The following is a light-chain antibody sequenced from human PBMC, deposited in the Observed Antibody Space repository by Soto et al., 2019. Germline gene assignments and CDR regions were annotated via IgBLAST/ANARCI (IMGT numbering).Light chain of an antibody. CDR2: DVS. CDR3: SSYTTSNTRQIV. V-gene: IGLV2-14*03. CDR1: SSDVGDYDF. J-gene: IGLJ1*01. Sequence: QSVLTQPASVSGSPGQSITISCTGTSSDVGDYDFVSWYQHHPGKAPKLMIYDVSNRPSGVSNRFSGSKSGNTASLTISGLQAEDEADYYCSSYTTSNTRQIVLGTGTKLTVL.